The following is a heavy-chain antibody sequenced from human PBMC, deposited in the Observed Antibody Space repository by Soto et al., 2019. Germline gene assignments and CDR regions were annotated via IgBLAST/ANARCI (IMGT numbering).Heavy chain of an antibody. CDR1: GYSFTSYW. Sequence: LKISCKGSGYSFTSYWIGWVRQMPGKGLEWMGIIYPGDSDTRYSPSFQGQVTISADKSISTAYLQWSSLKASDTAMYYCARGAIDFWSGYYRYYYYMDVWGKGTTVTVSS. CDR3: ARGAIDFWSGYYRYYYYMDV. CDR2: IYPGDSDT. D-gene: IGHD3-3*01. V-gene: IGHV5-51*01. J-gene: IGHJ6*03.